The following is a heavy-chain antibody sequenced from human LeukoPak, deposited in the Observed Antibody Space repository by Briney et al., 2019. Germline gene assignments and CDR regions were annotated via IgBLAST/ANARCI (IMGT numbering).Heavy chain of an antibody. CDR1: GYTFTSKF. CDR2: INPSAGST. V-gene: IGHV1-46*01. CDR3: AIWAGEANNNLWSGPFDH. Sequence: GASVKVSCKASGYTFTSKFMHWVRQAPGQGLEWMGIINPSAGSTNFPQKFQGRVTMTRDTSTSTVYMELSNLRSEDTAVYYCAIWAGEANNNLWSGPFDHWGQGTLVTVSS. D-gene: IGHD3-3*01. J-gene: IGHJ4*02.